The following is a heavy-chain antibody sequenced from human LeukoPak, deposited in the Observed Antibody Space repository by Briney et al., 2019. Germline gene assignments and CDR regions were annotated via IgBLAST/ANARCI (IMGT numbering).Heavy chain of an antibody. J-gene: IGHJ4*02. CDR1: GFTFSSYG. CDR3: ARALGSSWDSSLDS. Sequence: PGGSLRLAWAASGFTFSSYGMHWVRQAPGKGLEWVAVIWYDGSNKYYGDSVKGRFTISRDNSKNTLYLQMNSLRAEDTAVYYCARALGSSWDSSLDSWGQGTLVPVSS. D-gene: IGHD6-13*01. CDR2: IWYDGSNK. V-gene: IGHV3-33*01.